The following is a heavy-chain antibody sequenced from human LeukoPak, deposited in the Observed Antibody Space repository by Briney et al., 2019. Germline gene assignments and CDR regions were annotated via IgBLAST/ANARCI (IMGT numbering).Heavy chain of an antibody. V-gene: IGHV3-74*01. CDR3: ARGITGHYGNDF. CDR2: VNSDGTRT. Sequence: GGSLTLSCAASEISVSSSWMHWVRQGPGRGLAWVSRVNSDGTRTNYADSVKGRFAISRDNAKNMLYLQMNSLRAEDTAVYYCARGITGHYGNDFWGQGTLVTVSS. CDR1: EISVSSSW. J-gene: IGHJ4*02. D-gene: IGHD3-9*01.